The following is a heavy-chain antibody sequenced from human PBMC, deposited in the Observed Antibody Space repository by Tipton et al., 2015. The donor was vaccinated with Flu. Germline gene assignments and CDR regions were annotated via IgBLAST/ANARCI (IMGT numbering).Heavy chain of an antibody. CDR3: ARHLRLIQGVIIVFDP. V-gene: IGHV4-34*01. CDR2: INHSGGT. D-gene: IGHD3-10*01. Sequence: TLSLTCAVHGGSFSGYYWSWIRQPPGKGLEWIGEINHSGGTKYNPSLKSRVTISGDTSKNQFSLKLSSVTAADTAVYYCARHLRLIQGVIIVFDPWGQGTLVTVSS. J-gene: IGHJ5*02. CDR1: GGSFSGYY.